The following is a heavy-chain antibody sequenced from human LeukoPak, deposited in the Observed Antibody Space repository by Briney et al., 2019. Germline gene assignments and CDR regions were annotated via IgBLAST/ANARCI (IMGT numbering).Heavy chain of an antibody. CDR3: AKDYFKFISGIVGATTFDY. CDR1: GFTFSRYG. J-gene: IGHJ4*02. D-gene: IGHD1-26*01. Sequence: PGGSLRLSCAASGFTFSRYGMHWVRQAPGKGLEWVAFIRYDGNNKYYADSVKGRFTISRDNSKNTLYLQMNSLRAEDTAVYYCAKDYFKFISGIVGATTFDYWGQGTLVTVSS. CDR2: IRYDGNNK. V-gene: IGHV3-30*02.